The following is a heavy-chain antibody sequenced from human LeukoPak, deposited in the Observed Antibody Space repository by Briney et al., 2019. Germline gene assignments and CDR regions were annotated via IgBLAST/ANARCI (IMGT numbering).Heavy chain of an antibody. Sequence: EASVKVSCKASGYTFTDYYMHWVRLAPGQGLEWMGWINPNSGGTNYVQKFQGWVTMTRDTSINTAYMELSRLTSDGTAVYYCARANFLYCSSTSCLFDYWGQGTLVTVSS. CDR3: ARANFLYCSSTSCLFDY. CDR1: GYTFTDYY. D-gene: IGHD2-2*01. CDR2: INPNSGGT. V-gene: IGHV1-2*04. J-gene: IGHJ4*02.